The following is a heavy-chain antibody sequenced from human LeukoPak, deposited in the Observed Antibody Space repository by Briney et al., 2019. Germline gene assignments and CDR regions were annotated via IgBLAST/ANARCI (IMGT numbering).Heavy chain of an antibody. CDR3: ARDGSSGYRYYFDY. Sequence: GGSLRLSCAASGFTFSSYGMHWVRQAPGKGLEWVAVIWYDGSNKYYADSVKGRFTISRDNSKNTLYLQMNSLRAEDTAVYYCARDGSSGYRYYFDYWGQGTLVTVPS. CDR2: IWYDGSNK. V-gene: IGHV3-33*01. CDR1: GFTFSSYG. D-gene: IGHD3-22*01. J-gene: IGHJ4*02.